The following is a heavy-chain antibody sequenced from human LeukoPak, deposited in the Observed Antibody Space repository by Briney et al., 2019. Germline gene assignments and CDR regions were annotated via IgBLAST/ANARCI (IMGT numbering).Heavy chain of an antibody. CDR3: ARTPYDSSGYYDDFDY. D-gene: IGHD3-22*01. V-gene: IGHV4-34*01. J-gene: IGHJ4*02. CDR2: INHSGST. CDR1: GGSFSGYY. Sequence: PSETLSLTCAVYGGSFSGYYWSWIRQPPGKGLEWIGEINHSGSTNYNPSLKSRVTISVDTSKNQFSLKLSSVTAADTAVYYCARTPYDSSGYYDDFDYWGRGTLVTVSS.